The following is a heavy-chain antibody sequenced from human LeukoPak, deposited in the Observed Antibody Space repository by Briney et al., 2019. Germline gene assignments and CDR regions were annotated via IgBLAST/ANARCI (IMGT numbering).Heavy chain of an antibody. Sequence: SVKVSCKASGYTFTSYGISWVRQAPGQGLEWMGGIIPIFGTANYAQKFQGRVTITADESTSTAYMELSSLRSEDTAVYYCARDSEDIVVVVAAKNYYYGMDVWGQGTTVTVSS. V-gene: IGHV1-69*13. CDR2: IIPIFGTA. J-gene: IGHJ6*02. D-gene: IGHD2-15*01. CDR3: ARDSEDIVVVVAAKNYYYGMDV. CDR1: GYTFTSYG.